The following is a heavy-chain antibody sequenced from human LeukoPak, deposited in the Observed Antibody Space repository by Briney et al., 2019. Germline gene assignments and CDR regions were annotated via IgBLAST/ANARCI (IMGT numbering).Heavy chain of an antibody. J-gene: IGHJ2*01. D-gene: IGHD6-13*01. Sequence: PSETLSLTCTVSGGSISSYYWSWIRQPAGKGLEWIGRIYTSGSTNYNPSLKSRVTMSVDTSKNQFSLKLSSVTAADTAVYYCARDSSSWSYWYFDLWGRGTLVTVPS. CDR1: GGSISSYY. CDR2: IYTSGST. CDR3: ARDSSSWSYWYFDL. V-gene: IGHV4-4*07.